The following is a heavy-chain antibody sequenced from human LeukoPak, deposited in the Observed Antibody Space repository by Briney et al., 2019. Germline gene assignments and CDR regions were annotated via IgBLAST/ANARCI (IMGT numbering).Heavy chain of an antibody. Sequence: GGSLRLSCAASGFTFSSYSMNWVRQAPGKGLEWVSYISSSSTIYYADSVKGRFTISRDNAKNSLYLQMNSLRAEDTAVYYCARDGVKGITIFGVSLQRGYNWFDPWGQGTLVTVSS. CDR2: ISSSSTI. V-gene: IGHV3-48*01. CDR3: ARDGVKGITIFGVSLQRGYNWFDP. J-gene: IGHJ5*02. D-gene: IGHD3-3*01. CDR1: GFTFSSYS.